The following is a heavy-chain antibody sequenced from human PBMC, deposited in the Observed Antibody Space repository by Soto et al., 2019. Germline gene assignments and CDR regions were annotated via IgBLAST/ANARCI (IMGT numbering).Heavy chain of an antibody. CDR1: GYTLTELS. CDR3: ATGAVAGYYYYYGMDV. J-gene: IGHJ6*02. Sequence: ASVKVSCKVSGYTLTELSMHWVRQAPGKGLEWMGGFDPEDGETIYAQKFQGRVTMTEDTSTDTAYMELSSLRSEDTAVYYCATGAVAGYYYYYGMDVWGQGTTVTVSS. D-gene: IGHD6-19*01. V-gene: IGHV1-24*01. CDR2: FDPEDGET.